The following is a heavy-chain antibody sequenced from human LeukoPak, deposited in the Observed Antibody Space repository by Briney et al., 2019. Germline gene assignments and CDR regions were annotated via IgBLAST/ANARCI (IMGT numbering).Heavy chain of an antibody. D-gene: IGHD2/OR15-2a*01. CDR1: GFTFSSYG. CDR3: ASLLNDAFDI. J-gene: IGHJ3*02. Sequence: GGSLRLSCAASGFTFSSYGMHWVRQAPGKGLEWVAFIRYDGSNKYYADSVKGRFTISRDNSKNTLYLQMNSLRAEDTAVYYCASLLNDAFDIWGQGTMVTVSS. CDR2: IRYDGSNK. V-gene: IGHV3-30*02.